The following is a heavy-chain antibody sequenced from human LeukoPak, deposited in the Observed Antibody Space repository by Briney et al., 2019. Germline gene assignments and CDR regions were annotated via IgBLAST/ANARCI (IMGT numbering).Heavy chain of an antibody. D-gene: IGHD3-22*01. CDR3: ARDLGDSSGYSSVFDY. CDR2: IIPILGIA. V-gene: IGHV1-69*04. CDR1: GYTFTSYD. J-gene: IGHJ4*02. Sequence: SVKVSCKASGYTFTSYDINWVRQATGQGLEWMGRIIPILGIANYAQKFQGRVTITADKSTSTAYMELSSLRSEDTAVYYCARDLGDSSGYSSVFDYWGQGTLVTVSS.